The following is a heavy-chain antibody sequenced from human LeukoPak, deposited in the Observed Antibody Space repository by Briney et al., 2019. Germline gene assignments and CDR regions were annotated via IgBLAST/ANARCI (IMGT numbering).Heavy chain of an antibody. J-gene: IGHJ4*02. CDR3: ARSSRELGGYAPWEPMPPFDY. V-gene: IGHV3-49*03. D-gene: IGHD1-7*01. CDR2: IRSKTYGGTT. CDR1: GFTFGNYG. Sequence: GGSLRLSCTASGFTFGNYGMSWFRQAPGKGLEWVGFIRSKTYGGTTEYAASVKGRFTISRDDYKSIAYLQMNSLKTEDTAVYYCARSSRELGGYAPWEPMPPFDYWGQGTLVTVSS.